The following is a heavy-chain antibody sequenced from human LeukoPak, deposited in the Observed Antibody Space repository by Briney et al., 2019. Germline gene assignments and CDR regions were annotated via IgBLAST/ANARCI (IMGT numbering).Heavy chain of an antibody. D-gene: IGHD4-11*01. Sequence: PSETLSLTCTVSGGSISSYYWSWIRQHPGKGLEWIGYIYYSGSTYYNPSLKSRVTISVDTSKNQFSLKLSSVTAADTAVYYCARGLYSNYGGIDYWGQGTLVTVSS. CDR1: GGSISSYY. CDR2: IYYSGST. J-gene: IGHJ4*02. CDR3: ARGLYSNYGGIDY. V-gene: IGHV4-59*06.